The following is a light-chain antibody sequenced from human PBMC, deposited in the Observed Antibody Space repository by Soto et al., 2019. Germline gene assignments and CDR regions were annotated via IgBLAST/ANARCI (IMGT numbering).Light chain of an antibody. CDR3: QDWDGYSWT. J-gene: IGKJ1*01. CDR1: QSITDW. Sequence: DIQMTQSPSTLSASVGDRVTITCRASQSITDWLAWYQQKPGKAPKFLIYKASNLEGGVPSRFSGSGSGTEFPLTISSVQPDDFATYYCQDWDGYSWTFGQGTKVEIK. V-gene: IGKV1-5*03. CDR2: KAS.